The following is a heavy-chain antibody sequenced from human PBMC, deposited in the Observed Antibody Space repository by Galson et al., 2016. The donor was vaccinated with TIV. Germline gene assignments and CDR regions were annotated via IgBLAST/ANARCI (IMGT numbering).Heavy chain of an antibody. CDR3: AIYDSSGYYSAEFFQQ. J-gene: IGHJ1*01. V-gene: IGHV1-69*02. CDR2: IIPLLGIG. Sequence: SCKASGDTLSRFTVSWVRQAPGQGLEWMGRIIPLLGIGNHAQKFQNRVAITADRSTSAAYMELSSLKSEDTAVYHCAIYDSSGYYSAEFFQQWGQGTLLIVSS. D-gene: IGHD3-22*01. CDR1: GDTLSRFT.